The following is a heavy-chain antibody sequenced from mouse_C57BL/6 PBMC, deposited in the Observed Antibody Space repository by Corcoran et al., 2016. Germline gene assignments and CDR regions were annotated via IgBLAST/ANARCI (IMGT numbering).Heavy chain of an antibody. D-gene: IGHD1-1*01. J-gene: IGHJ2*01. CDR2: ISYDGSN. CDR1: GYSITSGYY. CDR3: ARDGYSYYYGSSDFDY. V-gene: IGHV3-6*01. Sequence: DVQLQESGPGLVKPSQSLSLTCSVTGYSITSGYYWNWIRHFPGNKLEWMGYISYDGSNNYNPSLKNRISITRDTSKNQFFLKLNSVTTEDTATYYCARDGYSYYYGSSDFDYWGQGTTLTVSS.